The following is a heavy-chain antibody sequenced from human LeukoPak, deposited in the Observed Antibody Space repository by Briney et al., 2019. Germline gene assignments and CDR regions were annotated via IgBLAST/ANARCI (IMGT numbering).Heavy chain of an antibody. CDR3: ATSGYSGYDIEY. D-gene: IGHD5-12*01. J-gene: IGHJ4*02. V-gene: IGHV4-34*08. CDR2: INHSGST. CDR1: GGTFSGYY. Sequence: SETLSLTCAVYGGTFSGYYWSWIRQPPGKGLEWIGEINHSGSTKYNPSLKSRVTISVDTSKNQFSLKLSSVTAADTAVYYCATSGYSGYDIEYWGQGTLVTVSS.